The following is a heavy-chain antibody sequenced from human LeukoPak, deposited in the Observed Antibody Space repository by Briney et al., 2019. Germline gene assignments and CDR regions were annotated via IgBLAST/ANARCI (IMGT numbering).Heavy chain of an antibody. CDR1: GYTFTKYY. CDR3: AREGYTFGYFWFDP. Sequence: ASVKVSCKASGYTFTKYYPHWVRQAPGQGLEWMGIINPSSNSTNYAQKFQGRLTLTRDLSTSTVYMELSSLRSEDTAIYYCAREGYTFGYFWFDPWGQGTLVTVSS. D-gene: IGHD5-18*01. V-gene: IGHV1-46*01. CDR2: INPSSNST. J-gene: IGHJ5*02.